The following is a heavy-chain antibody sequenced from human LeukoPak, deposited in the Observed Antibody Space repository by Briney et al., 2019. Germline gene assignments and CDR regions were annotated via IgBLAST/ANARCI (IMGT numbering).Heavy chain of an antibody. D-gene: IGHD2-2*01. Sequence: SETLSLTCTVSGGSISSYYWSWIRQPPGKGLERIGYIYYSGSTYYNPSLKSRVTISVDTSKNQFSLKLSSVTAADTAVYYCARGCSSTSCLDYWGQGTLVTVSS. CDR3: ARGCSSTSCLDY. CDR2: IYYSGST. V-gene: IGHV4-59*08. CDR1: GGSISSYY. J-gene: IGHJ4*02.